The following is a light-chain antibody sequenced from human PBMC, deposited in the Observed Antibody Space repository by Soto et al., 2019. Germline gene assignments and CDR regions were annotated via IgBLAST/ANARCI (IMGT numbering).Light chain of an antibody. Sequence: EIELTQSPGTLSLSPGERATLSCRASQTVSGSQLAWYQQRPGQAPRLLIYDTSNRATGIPARFSGSGSGTDFTLTISSLQPEDFATYYCQQSYSTPWTFGQGTRLEIK. V-gene: IGKV3D-20*02. J-gene: IGKJ5*01. CDR1: QTVSGSQ. CDR2: DTS. CDR3: QQSYSTPWT.